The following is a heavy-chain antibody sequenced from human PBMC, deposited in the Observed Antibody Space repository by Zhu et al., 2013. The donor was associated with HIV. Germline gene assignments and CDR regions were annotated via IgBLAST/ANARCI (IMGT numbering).Heavy chain of an antibody. CDR3: ASPGGRGYSGYDRAFDY. Sequence: VQLVQSGAEVKKPGASVKVSCKASGYTFTGYYMHWVRQAPGQGLEWMGWINPNSGGTNYAQKFQGRVTMTRDTSISIAYMELSRLRSDDTAVYYCASPGGRGYSGYDRAFDYWGQGTLVTVSS. V-gene: IGHV1-2*02. CDR1: GYTFTGYY. CDR2: INPNSGGT. D-gene: IGHD5-12*01. J-gene: IGHJ4*02.